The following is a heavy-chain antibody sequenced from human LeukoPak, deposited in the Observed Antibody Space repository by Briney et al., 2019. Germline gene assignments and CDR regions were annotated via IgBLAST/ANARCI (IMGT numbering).Heavy chain of an antibody. D-gene: IGHD1-26*01. CDR1: GFTFSSYG. Sequence: GGSLRLSCAASGFTFSSYGMHWVRQAPGKGLEWVAVIWYDGSNKYYADSVKGRFTISRDNSKNRLYLQMNSLRAEDTAVYYCAKDLVGGSMDVWGQGTTVTVSS. CDR3: AKDLVGGSMDV. J-gene: IGHJ6*02. V-gene: IGHV3-30*02. CDR2: IWYDGSNK.